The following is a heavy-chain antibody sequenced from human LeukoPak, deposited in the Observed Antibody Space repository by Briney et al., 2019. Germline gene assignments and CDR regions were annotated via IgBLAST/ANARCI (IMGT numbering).Heavy chain of an antibody. J-gene: IGHJ4*02. CDR3: AKSRGQQPVFDY. D-gene: IGHD6-13*01. V-gene: IGHV3-23*01. CDR1: GFTFSSYA. Sequence: GGSLRLSCAASGFTFSSYAMGWVRQAPGKGLEWVSAISGSGGSTYYADSVKGRFTISRDNSKNTLYLQMNSLRAEDTAVYYCAKSRGQQPVFDYWGQGTLVTVSS. CDR2: ISGSGGST.